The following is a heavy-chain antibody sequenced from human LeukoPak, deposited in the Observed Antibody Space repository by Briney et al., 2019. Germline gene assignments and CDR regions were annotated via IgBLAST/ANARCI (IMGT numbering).Heavy chain of an antibody. V-gene: IGHV4-61*05. CDR1: GGSISSSSYY. CDR3: ARSRVYFDY. J-gene: IGHJ4*02. CDR2: IYYSGST. Sequence: SETLSLTCTVSGGSISSSSYYWGWIRQPPGKGLEWIGYIYYSGSTNYNPSLKSRVTISVDTSKNQFSLKLSSVTAADTAVYYCARSRVYFDYWGQGTLVTVSS.